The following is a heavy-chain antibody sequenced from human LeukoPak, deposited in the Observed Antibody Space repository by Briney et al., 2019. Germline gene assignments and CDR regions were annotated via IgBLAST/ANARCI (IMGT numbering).Heavy chain of an antibody. D-gene: IGHD7-27*01. CDR1: GGTFSSYA. CDR2: IIPIFGTA. CDR3: AWGLSVGSYYYYGMDV. V-gene: IGHV1-69*13. J-gene: IGHJ6*02. Sequence: SVKVSCKASGGTFSSYAISWVRQAPGQGLEWMGGIIPIFGTANYAQKFQGRVTITADESTSTAYMELGSLRSEDTAVYYCAWGLSVGSYYYYGMDVWGQGTTVTVSS.